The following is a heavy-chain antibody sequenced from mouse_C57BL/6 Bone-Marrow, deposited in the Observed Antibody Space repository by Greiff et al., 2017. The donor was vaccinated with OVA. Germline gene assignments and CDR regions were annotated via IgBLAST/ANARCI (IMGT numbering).Heavy chain of an antibody. D-gene: IGHD2-1*01. V-gene: IGHV1-75*01. CDR1: GYTFTDYY. CDR3: AGGGYGKGIYYAMDY. J-gene: IGHJ4*01. Sequence: QVQLQQSGPELVKPGASVKISCKASGYTFTDYYINWVKQRPGQGLEWIGWIFPGSGSTYYNEKFKGKATLTVDKSSSTAYMLLSSLTSEDSAVYFCAGGGYGKGIYYAMDYWGQGTSVTVSS. CDR2: IFPGSGST.